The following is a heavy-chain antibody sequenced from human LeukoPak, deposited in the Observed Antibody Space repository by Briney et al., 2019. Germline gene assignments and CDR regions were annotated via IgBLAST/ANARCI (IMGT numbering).Heavy chain of an antibody. J-gene: IGHJ4*02. V-gene: IGHV1-18*01. D-gene: IGHD6-13*01. Sequence: ASVKVSCEASGYTFTSYGISWVRQAPGQGLEWMGWISAYNGNTNYAQKLQGRVTMTTDTSTSTAYMELRSLRSDDTAVYYCARQFEKAAAGSDPSYYFDYWGQGTLVTVSS. CDR1: GYTFTSYG. CDR3: ARQFEKAAAGSDPSYYFDY. CDR2: ISAYNGNT.